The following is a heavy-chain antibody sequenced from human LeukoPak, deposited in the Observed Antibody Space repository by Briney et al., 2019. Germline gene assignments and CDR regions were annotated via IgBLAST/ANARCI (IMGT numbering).Heavy chain of an antibody. Sequence: TGGSLRLSCAASGITFSKVWMSWVRQAPGKGLEWVGRIKRKTDGGTTDYAAPVKGRFTISRDDSKNTLYLQMNSLKTEDTAVYYCSPRIYDILTGPPDAFDIWGQGTMVTVSS. J-gene: IGHJ3*02. CDR3: SPRIYDILTGPPDAFDI. CDR1: GITFSKVW. V-gene: IGHV3-15*01. CDR2: IKRKTDGGTT. D-gene: IGHD3-9*01.